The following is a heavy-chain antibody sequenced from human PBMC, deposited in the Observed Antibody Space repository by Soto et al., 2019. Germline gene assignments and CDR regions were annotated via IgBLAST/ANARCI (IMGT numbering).Heavy chain of an antibody. V-gene: IGHV1-69*12. Sequence: QVQLVQSGAEVKKPGSSVRVSCKASGGTLSNYGISWVRQAPGQGLEWMGGIIPVFGTANYAQKFQGRVTSTADESKSTVYMDVTRLRSEDTAVYYCSRGDATKIVVTTYYAMDVWGQGTTVSVSS. CDR3: SRGDATKIVVTTYYAMDV. D-gene: IGHD4-17*01. CDR2: IIPVFGTA. J-gene: IGHJ6*02. CDR1: GGTLSNYG.